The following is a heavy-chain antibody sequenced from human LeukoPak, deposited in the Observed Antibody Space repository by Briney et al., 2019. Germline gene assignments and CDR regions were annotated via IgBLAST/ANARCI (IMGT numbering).Heavy chain of an antibody. J-gene: IGHJ3*02. V-gene: IGHV3-23*01. CDR1: GFTFSSYA. D-gene: IGHD3-3*01. CDR2: ISGSGGST. CDR3: AKDRMIRLLEWLSDDAFDI. Sequence: GGSLRLSCAASGFTFSSYAMSWVRQAPGKGLEWVSAISGSGGSTYYADSVKGRFTISRDNSKNTLYLQMNSLRAEDTAVYYCAKDRMIRLLEWLSDDAFDIWGQGTMVTVSS.